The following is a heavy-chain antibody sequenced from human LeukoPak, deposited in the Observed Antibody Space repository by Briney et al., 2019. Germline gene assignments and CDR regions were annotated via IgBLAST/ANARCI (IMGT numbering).Heavy chain of an antibody. J-gene: IGHJ3*02. D-gene: IGHD2-2*01. CDR1: GGSISITSYY. CDR3: AGGPPNFGSTGCYVFDVFVI. V-gene: IGHV4-39*07. Sequence: SETLSLTCTVSGGSISITSYYWGWIRQPPGKGLEWIGSMYSSGSTYYNPSLKSRVTISVDTSKNQFSLQLSSVTAADTAVYYWAGGPPNFGSTGCYVFDVFVIWGQGKMVTVSS. CDR2: MYSSGST.